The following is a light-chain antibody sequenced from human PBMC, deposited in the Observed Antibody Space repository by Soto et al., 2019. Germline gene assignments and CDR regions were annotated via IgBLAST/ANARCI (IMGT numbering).Light chain of an antibody. CDR1: QSVSSSY. V-gene: IGKV3-20*01. Sequence: EIVLTQSPGTLSLSPGERATLSCRASQSVSSSYLAWYQQKPDQAPRLLIYGASSRATGIPDRFSGSGSGTDFTLTISRLEPEDCAVYYCQQYGSPPSLTFGGGTEVEIK. CDR3: QQYGSPPSLT. CDR2: GAS. J-gene: IGKJ4*01.